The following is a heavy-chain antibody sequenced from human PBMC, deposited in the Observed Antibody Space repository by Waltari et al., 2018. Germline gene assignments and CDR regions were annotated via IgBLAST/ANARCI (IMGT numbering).Heavy chain of an antibody. CDR1: GYSFTTHW. J-gene: IGHJ4*02. Sequence: VQLVQSGAEVKKPGESLNISCKDSGYSFTTHWIGWVRQMPGKGLEWMGIIPILGIANYAQKFQGRVTITADKSTSTAYMELSSLRSEDTAVYYCAIRGPNYYDSSGYPYWGQGTLVTVSS. V-gene: IGHV1-69*09. CDR2: IIPILGIA. D-gene: IGHD3-22*01. CDR3: AIRGPNYYDSSGYPY.